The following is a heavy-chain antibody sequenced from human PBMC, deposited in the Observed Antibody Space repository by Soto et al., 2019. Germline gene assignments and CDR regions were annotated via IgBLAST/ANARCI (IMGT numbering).Heavy chain of an antibody. V-gene: IGHV4-39*01. CDR3: ARLYTAIDAFDI. Sequence: QLQLQESGPGLVKPSETLSLTCTVSGGSISSSSYYWGWIRQPPGKGLEWIGSIYYSGSTYYNPSLKSRVTISVDTSKNQFSLKLSSVTAADTAVYYCARLYTAIDAFDIWGQGTMVTVSS. CDR2: IYYSGST. D-gene: IGHD5-18*01. CDR1: GGSISSSSYY. J-gene: IGHJ3*02.